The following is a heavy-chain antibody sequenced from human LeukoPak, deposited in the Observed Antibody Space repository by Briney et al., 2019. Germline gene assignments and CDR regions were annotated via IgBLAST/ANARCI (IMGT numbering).Heavy chain of an antibody. V-gene: IGHV7-4-1*02. CDR2: INTNTGNP. J-gene: IGHJ4*02. CDR3: ARAGTGYCSDSNCSIEH. D-gene: IGHD2-15*01. Sequence: ASVKVSCKASGYTFTSYTMNWVRQAPGQGLEWMGWINTNTGNPTYAQGFTGRFVFPLDTSVSTAYLQISSLQTEDTAVYYCARAGTGYCSDSNCSIEHWGQGTLVTVSS. CDR1: GYTFTSYT.